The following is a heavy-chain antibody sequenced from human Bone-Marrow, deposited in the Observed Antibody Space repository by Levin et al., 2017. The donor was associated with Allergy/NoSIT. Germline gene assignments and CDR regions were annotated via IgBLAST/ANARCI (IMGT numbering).Heavy chain of an antibody. CDR3: SNAPGFSGSSYGAYFDL. CDR1: GFTLSSHG. V-gene: IGHV3-30*18. CDR2: VSSDGHLT. Sequence: GESLKISCAASGFTLSSHGMHWVRQAPGMGLDWVAVVSSDGHLTYYGDSVKGRFTISRDNTQNTLYLQLNSLRAEDTAVYYCSNAPGFSGSSYGAYFDLWGRGTLVTVSS. D-gene: IGHD1-26*01. J-gene: IGHJ2*01.